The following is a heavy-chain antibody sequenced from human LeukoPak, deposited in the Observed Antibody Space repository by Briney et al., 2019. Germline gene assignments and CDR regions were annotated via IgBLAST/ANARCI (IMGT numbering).Heavy chain of an antibody. J-gene: IGHJ4*02. V-gene: IGHV1-2*02. CDR1: GYTFTGYY. Sequence: ASVKVSCKASGYTFTGYYMHWVRQAPGQGLEWMGWINPNSGGTNYAQKFQGRVTMTRDTSISTAYMELSRLRSDDTAVYYCASRNTRYCSSTSCHDYWGQGTLVAVSS. CDR3: ASRNTRYCSSTSCHDY. D-gene: IGHD2-2*01. CDR2: INPNSGGT.